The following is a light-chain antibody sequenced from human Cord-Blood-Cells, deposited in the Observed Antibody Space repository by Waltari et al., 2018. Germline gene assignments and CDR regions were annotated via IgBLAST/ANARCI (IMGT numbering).Light chain of an antibody. J-gene: IGLJ1*01. Sequence: QSALTQPASVSGSPGQSITISCTGPSIDVGGYNYVSWYQQHPGKDPKLMIYEVSNRPSGVSNRFSGSKSGNTASLTISGRQAEDEADYYCSSYTSSSTYVFGTGTKVTVL. V-gene: IGLV2-14*01. CDR2: EVS. CDR3: SSYTSSSTYV. CDR1: SIDVGGYNY.